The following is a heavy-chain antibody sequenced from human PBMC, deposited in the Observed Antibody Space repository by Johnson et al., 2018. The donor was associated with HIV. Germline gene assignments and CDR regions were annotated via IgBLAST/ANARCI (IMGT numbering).Heavy chain of an antibody. V-gene: IGHV3-30*03. D-gene: IGHD6-19*01. CDR1: GFTFSSYG. CDR3: ARGVGGAGDDAFDI. J-gene: IGHJ3*02. Sequence: QVQLVESGGGLVQPGGSLRLSCAASGFTFSSYGMHWVRQAPGKGLEWVAVISYDGGTKYYADSVKGRFTISRDNSKNTLYLQMNSLRAEDTALYYCARGVGGAGDDAFDIWGQGTMVTVSS. CDR2: ISYDGGTK.